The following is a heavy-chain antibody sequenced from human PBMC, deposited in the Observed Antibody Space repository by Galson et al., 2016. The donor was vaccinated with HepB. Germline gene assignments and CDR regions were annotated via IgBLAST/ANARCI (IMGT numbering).Heavy chain of an antibody. CDR1: GFNFSDYE. J-gene: IGHJ4*02. Sequence: SLRLSCAGFGFNFSDYEMNWVRQVPGKGLEWVSYISDSSSNRYYRDSVQGRFVISRENAKNSVFLQMSSLRVEDTAIYYCAREHRSFDVWGQGVLVTVSS. CDR2: ISDSSSNR. CDR3: AREHRSFDV. V-gene: IGHV3-48*03.